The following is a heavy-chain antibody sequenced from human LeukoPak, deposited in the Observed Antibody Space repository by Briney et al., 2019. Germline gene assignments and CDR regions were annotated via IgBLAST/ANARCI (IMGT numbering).Heavy chain of an antibody. CDR3: SSHASSRFLAHYDFDC. D-gene: IGHD3-3*01. CDR1: GGSISSYY. CDR2: INYSGST. Sequence: SETLSLTCTVSGGSISSYYWSWIRQPPGKGLQWIGEINYSGSTNYNPSLKSRVTISVDTSKNQFSLNVSSLTAADTPLYYCSSHASSRFLAHYDFDCWGQGTMVTVSS. V-gene: IGHV4-59*08. J-gene: IGHJ4*02.